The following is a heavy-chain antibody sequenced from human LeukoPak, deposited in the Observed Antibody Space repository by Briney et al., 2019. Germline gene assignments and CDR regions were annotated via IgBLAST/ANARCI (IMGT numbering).Heavy chain of an antibody. Sequence: HPGRSLRLSCAASGFTFSSYAMSWVRQAPGKGLEWVSAISGSGGSTYYADSVKGRFTISRDNSKNTLYLQMNSLRAEDTAVYYCAKDEHRRADEDIPDAFDIWGQGTMVTVSS. CDR3: AKDEHRRADEDIPDAFDI. V-gene: IGHV3-23*01. CDR1: GFTFSSYA. D-gene: IGHD2-2*02. CDR2: ISGSGGST. J-gene: IGHJ3*02.